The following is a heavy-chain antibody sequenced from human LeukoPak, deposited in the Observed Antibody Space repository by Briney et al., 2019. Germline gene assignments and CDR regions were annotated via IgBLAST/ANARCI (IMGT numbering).Heavy chain of an antibody. Sequence: GGSLRLSCAASGFTFSESWMSWVRQVPGQGLEWVAHINHEGGGIQYVDSVKGRFTISRDNAKGSVYLQMNSLRAEDTAVYYCAKKPATIKFPFDIWGQGTLVTVSP. J-gene: IGHJ4*02. V-gene: IGHV3-7*03. CDR3: AKKPATIKFPFDI. D-gene: IGHD5-24*01. CDR2: INHEGGGI. CDR1: GFTFSESW.